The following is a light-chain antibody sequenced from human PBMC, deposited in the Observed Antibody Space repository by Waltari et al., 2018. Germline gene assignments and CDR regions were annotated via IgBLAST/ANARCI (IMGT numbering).Light chain of an antibody. J-gene: IGKJ1*01. CDR1: QSISTY. Sequence: DIQMTQSPSSLSASVGDRVTITCRASQSISTYLNWYQQKPGKAPKLLLFAAYSLQSGVPSRCRGSASGRDCTLIISRLQREDFETYYCQQTYSQFRTCGQGTKVEIK. V-gene: IGKV1-39*01. CDR3: QQTYSQFRT. CDR2: AAY.